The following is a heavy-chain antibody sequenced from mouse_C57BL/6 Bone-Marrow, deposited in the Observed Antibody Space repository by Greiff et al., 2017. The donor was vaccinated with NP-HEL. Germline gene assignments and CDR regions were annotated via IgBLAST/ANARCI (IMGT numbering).Heavy chain of an antibody. J-gene: IGHJ3*01. CDR3: ARGGWLPLPY. V-gene: IGHV5-6*01. D-gene: IGHD2-3*01. CDR2: ISNGGSYT. CDR1: GFTFSSYG. Sequence: EVKLMESGGDLVKPGGSLKLSCAASGFTFSSYGMSWVRQTPDKRLEWVATISNGGSYTYYPDSVKGRFTISRDNAKNTLYLQMSSLKSEDTAMYYCARGGWLPLPYWGQGTLVTVSA.